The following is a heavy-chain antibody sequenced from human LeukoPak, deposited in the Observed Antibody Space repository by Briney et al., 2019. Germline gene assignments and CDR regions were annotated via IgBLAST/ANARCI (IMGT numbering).Heavy chain of an antibody. D-gene: IGHD6-13*01. J-gene: IGHJ5*02. V-gene: IGHV1-18*01. CDR3: ARVRRYSSSWYNWFDP. CDR2: ISAYNGNT. CDR1: GYTLTSYG. Sequence: ASVNVSCKASGYTLTSYGISWVRQAPGQGLEWMGWISAYNGNTNYAQKLQGRVTMTTDTSTSTAYMELRSLRYDDTAVYYCARVRRYSSSWYNWFDPWGQGTLVTVSS.